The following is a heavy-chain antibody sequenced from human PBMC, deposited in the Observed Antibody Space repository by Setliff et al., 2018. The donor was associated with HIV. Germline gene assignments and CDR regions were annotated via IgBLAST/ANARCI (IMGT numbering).Heavy chain of an antibody. CDR1: GGSINTYY. V-gene: IGHV4-4*07. J-gene: IGHJ6*03. CDR3: ARDDRDYSGSGGGRYMDV. CDR2: FYTSGST. Sequence: SETLSLTCTVSGGSINTYYWSWIRQPAGKGLEWIGRFYTSGSTNYNPSLKSRVTISTGTSNNQFSLTLSSVTAADTAVYYCARDDRDYSGSGGGRYMDVWGEGTPVTVSS. D-gene: IGHD3-10*01.